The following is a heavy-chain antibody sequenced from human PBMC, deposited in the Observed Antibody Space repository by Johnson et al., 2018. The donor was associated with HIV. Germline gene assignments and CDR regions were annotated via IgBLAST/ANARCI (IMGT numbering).Heavy chain of an antibody. J-gene: IGHJ3*02. CDR3: AKGLDYGGLLCAFDI. V-gene: IGHV3-11*01. Sequence: QVQLVESGGGLVQPGGSLRLSCAASGFTFSDYYMSWIRQAPGKGLEWVSYISSSGSTIYYADSVKGRFTISRDNSKNTLYVQMNGLRAEDTAVYYCAKGLDYGGLLCAFDIWGQGTMVTVSS. CDR1: GFTFSDYY. D-gene: IGHD4-23*01. CDR2: ISSSGSTI.